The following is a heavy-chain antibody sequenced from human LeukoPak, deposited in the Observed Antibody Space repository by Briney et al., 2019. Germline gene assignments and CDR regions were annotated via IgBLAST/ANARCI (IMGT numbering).Heavy chain of an antibody. CDR3: AELGITMIGGV. CDR1: GFTFSSYE. Sequence: GASLRLSCAASGFTFSSYEINWVRQAPGKGLELDSYISSSGRTIYYADSVKGRFTIPRDNDKNSLYLQMNSLRAEDTAVYYCAELGITMIGGVWGKGTTVTISS. CDR2: ISSSGRTI. V-gene: IGHV3-48*03. J-gene: IGHJ6*04. D-gene: IGHD3-10*02.